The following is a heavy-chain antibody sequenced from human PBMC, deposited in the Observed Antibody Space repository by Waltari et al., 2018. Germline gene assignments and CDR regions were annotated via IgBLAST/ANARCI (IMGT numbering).Heavy chain of an antibody. D-gene: IGHD3-16*01. J-gene: IGHJ3*02. V-gene: IGHV3-7*01. CDR3: ATWRSLIAPFMGGVFEI. CDR1: GLTFSASW. CDR2: IKQDGSER. Sequence: EVLLVESGGGLVQPGGSLRLSCAAVGLTFSASWLTWVRQAPGKGLEWVANIKQDGSERYYMDSVRGRFTISRDNAKNSLSLQMNSLRAEDTAVYYCATWRSLIAPFMGGVFEIWGHGTMVTVSS.